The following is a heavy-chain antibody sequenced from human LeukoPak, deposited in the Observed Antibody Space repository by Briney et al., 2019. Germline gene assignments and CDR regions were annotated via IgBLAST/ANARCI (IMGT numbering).Heavy chain of an antibody. J-gene: IGHJ4*02. CDR1: GFTFSSYS. CDR2: ISSSSSYI. V-gene: IGHV3-21*05. D-gene: IGHD3-9*01. Sequence: PGGSLRLSCAASGFTFSSYSMNWVRQAPGKGLEWVSYISSSSSYIYYADSVKGRFTISRDNAKNSLYLQMNSLRAEDTAVYYCATPFDILTGYSLGYWGQGTLVTVSS. CDR3: ATPFDILTGYSLGY.